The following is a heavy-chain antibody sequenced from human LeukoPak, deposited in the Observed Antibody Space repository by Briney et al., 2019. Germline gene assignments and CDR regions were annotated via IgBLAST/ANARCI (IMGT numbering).Heavy chain of an antibody. J-gene: IGHJ4*02. CDR2: INTGGDYI. Sequence: GRSLRLSCVASGFIFSSYSMYWVRQGPGKGLEWVSVINTGGDYIQSADSLKGRFTISRDNAKNSLYLQMSSLRAEDTAVYYCASGSLVRGVTSNYWGQGTLVTVSS. CDR3: ASGSLVRGVTSNY. CDR1: GFIFSSYS. D-gene: IGHD3-10*01. V-gene: IGHV3-21*01.